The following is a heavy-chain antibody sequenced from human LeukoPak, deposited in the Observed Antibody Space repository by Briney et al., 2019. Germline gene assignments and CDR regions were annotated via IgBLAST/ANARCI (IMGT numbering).Heavy chain of an antibody. CDR2: ISGSSSYI. CDR1: GFTFSSYS. Sequence: PGGSLRLSCAASGFTFSSYSMNWVRQAPGKGLEWVSSISGSSSYIYYADSVKGRFTISRDNAKNSLYLQMNSLRAEDTAVYYCARAETSHDYGDYINFDYWGQGTLVTVSS. D-gene: IGHD4-17*01. CDR3: ARAETSHDYGDYINFDY. V-gene: IGHV3-21*01. J-gene: IGHJ4*02.